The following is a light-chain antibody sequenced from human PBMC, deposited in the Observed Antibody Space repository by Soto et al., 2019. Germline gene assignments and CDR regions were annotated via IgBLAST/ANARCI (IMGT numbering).Light chain of an antibody. CDR1: QSVATN. CDR2: GAS. CDR3: QQRSNWPPA. J-gene: IGKJ5*01. Sequence: RHSPATLSLFPGKRPTLSCGASQSVATNLAWYQQRPGQAPRLLIYGASKRAIGLPARFSGSGSGTEFTLTITSLQSEDFAVYYCQQRSNWPPAFGQGTRLEIK. V-gene: IGKV3-15*01.